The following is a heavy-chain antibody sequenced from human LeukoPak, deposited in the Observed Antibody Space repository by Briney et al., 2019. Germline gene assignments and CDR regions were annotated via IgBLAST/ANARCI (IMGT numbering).Heavy chain of an antibody. CDR2: INHSGST. J-gene: IGHJ4*02. CDR3: ARLGQWLVYFDY. Sequence: PSETLSLTCAVYGGSFSGYYWSWIRQPPGKGLEWIGEINHSGSTNYNPSLKSRVTISVDTSKNQFSLKLSSVTAADTAVYYCARLGQWLVYFDYWGQGTLVTVSS. D-gene: IGHD6-19*01. V-gene: IGHV4-34*01. CDR1: GGSFSGYY.